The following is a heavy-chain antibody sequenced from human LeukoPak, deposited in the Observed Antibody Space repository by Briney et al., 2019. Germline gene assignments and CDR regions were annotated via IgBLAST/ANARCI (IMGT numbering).Heavy chain of an antibody. CDR3: AREGYSSSWYYFDY. CDR2: IDHSGST. J-gene: IGHJ4*02. V-gene: IGHV4-34*01. D-gene: IGHD6-13*01. Sequence: SSETLSLTCAVNGGSFSDYYWSWIRQPPGKGLEWIGEIDHSGSTNYNSSLKSRVTISVDTSKNQFSLKLSSVTAADTAVYYCAREGYSSSWYYFDYWGRGTLVTVSS. CDR1: GGSFSDYY.